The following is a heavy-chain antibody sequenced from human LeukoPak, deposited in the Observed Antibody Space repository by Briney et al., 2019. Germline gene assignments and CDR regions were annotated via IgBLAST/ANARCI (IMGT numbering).Heavy chain of an antibody. V-gene: IGHV3-74*01. Sequence: GGSLRLSCAASGFSFTDYWMHWVRQAPGKGLVWVSRINGDGSSTAYADSVKGRFTISRGNVKNTLYLQMNGLSAEDTALYYCVRARRFYDILTGYNYYMDVWGKGTTVTISS. CDR3: VRARRFYDILTGYNYYMDV. CDR2: INGDGSST. CDR1: GFSFTDYW. D-gene: IGHD3-9*01. J-gene: IGHJ6*03.